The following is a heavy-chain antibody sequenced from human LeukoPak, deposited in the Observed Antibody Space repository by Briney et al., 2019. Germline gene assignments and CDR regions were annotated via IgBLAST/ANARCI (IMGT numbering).Heavy chain of an antibody. CDR1: GGSFSGYY. D-gene: IGHD6-13*01. CDR3: ARASEGGIAAAGPQCDWFDP. CDR2: INHSGST. J-gene: IGHJ5*02. V-gene: IGHV4-34*01. Sequence: SETLSLTCAVYGGSFSGYYWSWIRQPPGKGLEWIGEINHSGSTNYNPCLKSRVRISVDTSKHQFSLKLSSVTAADTALYYSARASEGGIAAAGPQCDWFDPWGQGTLVTDSS.